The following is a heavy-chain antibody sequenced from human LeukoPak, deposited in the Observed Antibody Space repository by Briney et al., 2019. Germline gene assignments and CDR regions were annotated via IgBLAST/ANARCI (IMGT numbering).Heavy chain of an antibody. Sequence: PSETLSLTCAVYGGSFSGYYWRWIRQPPGKGLEWIGEINHSGSTNYNPSLKSRVTISVDTSKNQFSLKLSSVTAADTAVYYCARVIYSSGYHFDYWGQGTLVTVSS. J-gene: IGHJ4*02. CDR1: GGSFSGYY. CDR2: INHSGST. D-gene: IGHD3-22*01. V-gene: IGHV4-34*01. CDR3: ARVIYSSGYHFDY.